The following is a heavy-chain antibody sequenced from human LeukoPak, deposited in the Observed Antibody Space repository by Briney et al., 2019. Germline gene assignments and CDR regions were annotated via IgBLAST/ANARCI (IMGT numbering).Heavy chain of an antibody. D-gene: IGHD3-10*01. Sequence: SVKVSCKVSGYTLTELSMHWVRQAPGKGLEWMGGIIPIFGTANYAQKFQGRVTITADESTSTAYMELSSLRSEDTAVYYCASEGGYGEYYFDYWGQGTLVTVSS. CDR2: IIPIFGTA. V-gene: IGHV1-69*13. CDR3: ASEGGYGEYYFDY. J-gene: IGHJ4*02. CDR1: GYTLTELS.